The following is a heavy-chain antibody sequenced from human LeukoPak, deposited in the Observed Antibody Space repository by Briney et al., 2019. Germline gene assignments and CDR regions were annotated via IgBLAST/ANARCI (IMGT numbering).Heavy chain of an antibody. V-gene: IGHV3-23*01. CDR1: GIAFDKNA. Sequence: PGGSLRLSCAAFGIAFDKNAMSWVRQAPGKGLEWVSTISHSGGATHYADSVKGRFTISRDDSKNTLYLQMNSLRAEDTAVYYCAKDRGYSYGPLVCMDVWGQGTTVTVSS. J-gene: IGHJ6*02. CDR2: ISHSGGAT. CDR3: AKDRGYSYGPLVCMDV. D-gene: IGHD5-18*01.